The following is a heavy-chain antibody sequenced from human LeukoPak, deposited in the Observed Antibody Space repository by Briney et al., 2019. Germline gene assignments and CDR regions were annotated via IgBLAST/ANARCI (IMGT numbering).Heavy chain of an antibody. Sequence: PGGSLRLSCAASGFTFSSYGMPWVRQAPGKGLEWVAVIWYDGSNKYYADSVKGRFTISRDNSKNTLYLQMNSLRAEDTAVYYCARDLGSSWPYYFDYWGQGTLVTVSS. CDR2: IWYDGSNK. CDR1: GFTFSSYG. CDR3: ARDLGSSWPYYFDY. J-gene: IGHJ4*02. D-gene: IGHD6-13*01. V-gene: IGHV3-33*01.